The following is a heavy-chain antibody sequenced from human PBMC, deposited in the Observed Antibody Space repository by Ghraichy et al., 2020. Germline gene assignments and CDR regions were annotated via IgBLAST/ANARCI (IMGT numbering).Heavy chain of an antibody. D-gene: IGHD2-21*01. CDR3: AKSLYSLPDGFDI. J-gene: IGHJ3*02. CDR2: ITDSGGSA. CDR1: GSIFSSYA. V-gene: IGHV3-23*01. Sequence: GGSLRLSCAASGSIFSSYAMAWVRQIPGKGLEWVSLITDSGGSAYYPDSLKGRFTISRDNSKNTLYLQLNSLRVEDTAIYYCAKSLYSLPDGFDIWGQGTMVTVSS.